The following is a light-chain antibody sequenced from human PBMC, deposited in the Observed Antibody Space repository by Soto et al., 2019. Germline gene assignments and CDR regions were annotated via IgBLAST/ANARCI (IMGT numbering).Light chain of an antibody. J-gene: IGKJ1*01. CDR1: QSINSW. Sequence: DIQMTQSPSTLSESVGDRVTITCRASQSINSWLAWYQQKPGKVPKLQIHKASSLESGVPSRFSGSGSGTEFTLTISSLQPDDFATYYCKQYNYYWTFGQGTKVEIK. CDR2: KAS. CDR3: KQYNYYWT. V-gene: IGKV1-5*03.